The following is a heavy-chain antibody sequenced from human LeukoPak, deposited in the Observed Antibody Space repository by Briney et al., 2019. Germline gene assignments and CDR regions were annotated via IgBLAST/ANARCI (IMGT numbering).Heavy chain of an antibody. J-gene: IGHJ5*02. Sequence: PSETLSLTCTVSGGSISSYYWSWNRQPPGKGLEWIGYIHYGGSTNYNPSLKSRVTISIDTSKNQFSLKLSSVTAADTAVYCCARRGTQLSSWFDPWGQGTLVTVSS. CDR3: ARRGTQLSSWFDP. D-gene: IGHD5-18*01. CDR1: GGSISSYY. V-gene: IGHV4-59*08. CDR2: IHYGGST.